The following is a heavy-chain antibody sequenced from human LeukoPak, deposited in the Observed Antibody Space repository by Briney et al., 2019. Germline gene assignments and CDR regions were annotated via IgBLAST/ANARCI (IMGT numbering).Heavy chain of an antibody. J-gene: IGHJ4*02. V-gene: IGHV3-23*01. CDR2: ISGSGGNK. CDR1: GFTFSSYA. Sequence: GGSLRLSCTTSGFTFSSYAMNWVRQAPGKGLEWVSGISGSGGNKYYADSVKGRFTISRDNSKNTLYLKLNSLRAEDTALYYCAKGYGDFEGLAYWGQGTLVTVSS. CDR3: AKGYGDFEGLAY. D-gene: IGHD4-17*01.